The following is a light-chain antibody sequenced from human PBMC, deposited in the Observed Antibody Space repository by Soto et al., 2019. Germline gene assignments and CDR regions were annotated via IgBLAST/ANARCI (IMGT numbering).Light chain of an antibody. CDR2: GAS. J-gene: IGKJ4*01. Sequence: DIQMTQSPSSLSASVGDRVTITCRASQSISSYLNCYQQKPGKAPKLLIYGASSLQSGVPLRFSGSGSGTDVTLTISSLQSEDFASYYCQQSNSTPLTFGGGTKVEIK. V-gene: IGKV1-39*01. CDR3: QQSNSTPLT. CDR1: QSISSY.